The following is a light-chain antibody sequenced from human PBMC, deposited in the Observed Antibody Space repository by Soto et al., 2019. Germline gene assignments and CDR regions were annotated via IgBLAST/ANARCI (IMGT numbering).Light chain of an antibody. J-gene: IGKJ3*01. CDR1: QSVSST. CDR3: QQYNNWPFT. V-gene: IGKV3-15*01. CDR2: GAS. Sequence: EIVMTQSPATLSVSPGERATLSCRASQSVSSTLAWYQQQPGQAPRLLIYGASTRATGIPARFSGSGSGTEFTLTISSLQAEDFAVYYCQQYNNWPFTFGPGTKVDIK.